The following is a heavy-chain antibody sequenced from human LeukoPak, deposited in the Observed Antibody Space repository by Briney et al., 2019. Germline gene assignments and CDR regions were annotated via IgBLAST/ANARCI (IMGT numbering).Heavy chain of an antibody. D-gene: IGHD1-26*01. CDR3: ARDNSVGDNAWWFDP. V-gene: IGHV1-46*02. CDR2: INPTGGST. Sequence: GASVKVSCKPTGGTFNSYAITWVRQAPGQGLEWMGLINPTGGSTGYAQKFQGRVTMTRDMSTSTDYMELSSLRSEDTAIYYCARDNSVGDNAWWFDPWGQGTLVTVSS. J-gene: IGHJ5*02. CDR1: GGTFNSYA.